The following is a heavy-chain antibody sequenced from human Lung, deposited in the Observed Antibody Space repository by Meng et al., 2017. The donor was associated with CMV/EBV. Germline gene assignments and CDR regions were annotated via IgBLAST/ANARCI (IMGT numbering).Heavy chain of an antibody. CDR1: GFTFSSYA. CDR2: ISYDGSNK. D-gene: IGHD2-15*01. J-gene: IGHJ4*02. V-gene: IGHV3-30-3*01. Sequence: QVQLVESGGGVVQPGRSLRLSCAASGFTFSSYAIHWVRQAPGKGLEWVAVISYDGSNKYYADSVKGRFTISRDNSKNTLYLQMNSLRAEDTAVYYCAHGGGDCWGQGTLVTVSS. CDR3: AHGGGDC.